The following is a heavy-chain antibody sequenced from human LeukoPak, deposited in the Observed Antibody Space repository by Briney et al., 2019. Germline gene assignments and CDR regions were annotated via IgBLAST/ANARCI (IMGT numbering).Heavy chain of an antibody. CDR3: ARGADSNSNWFDP. J-gene: IGHJ5*02. V-gene: IGHV1-2*06. CDR2: INPKSGET. Sequence: ASVKVSCKASGYTFTGYYMHWVRQAPGQGLEWMGRINPKSGETIYAQSFQGRVTMTRDTSINTAYMELSRLRSDDTAVDYCARGADSNSNWFDPWGQGTLITVSS. D-gene: IGHD4-11*01. CDR1: GYTFTGYY.